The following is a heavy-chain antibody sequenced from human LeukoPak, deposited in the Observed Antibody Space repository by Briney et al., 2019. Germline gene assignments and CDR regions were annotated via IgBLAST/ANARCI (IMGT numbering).Heavy chain of an antibody. CDR2: IRGGGGSA. CDR3: AKAQEGGWNAFDI. Sequence: GGSLRLSCTASGFTFSAYAMMWVRQAPGKGPEWVSAIRGGGGSAFYADSVKGRFTISRDNSKYTLFLQMNSLRAEDTAVYYCAKAQEGGWNAFDIWGQGTMVTVSS. D-gene: IGHD3-16*01. CDR1: GFTFSAYA. V-gene: IGHV3-23*01. J-gene: IGHJ3*02.